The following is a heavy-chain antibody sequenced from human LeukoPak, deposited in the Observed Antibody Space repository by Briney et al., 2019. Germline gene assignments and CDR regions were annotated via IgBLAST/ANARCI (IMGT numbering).Heavy chain of an antibody. J-gene: IGHJ4*02. V-gene: IGHV3-74*01. CDR3: AKGTRSGTKYYFDY. Sequence: GGSLRLSCAASGFTFSSYWMHWVRQAPGKGLVWVSRINSDGSSTSYADSVKGRFTISRDNAKNSLYLQMNSLRPEDMALYYCAKGTRSGTKYYFDYWGQGTLVTVSS. CDR1: GFTFSSYW. CDR2: INSDGSST. D-gene: IGHD3-10*01.